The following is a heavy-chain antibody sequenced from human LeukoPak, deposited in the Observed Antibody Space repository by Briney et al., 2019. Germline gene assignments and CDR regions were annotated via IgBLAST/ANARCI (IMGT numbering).Heavy chain of an antibody. CDR2: INSDGSST. CDR3: ARDFYCSRTSCYAPSFDY. D-gene: IGHD2-2*01. J-gene: IGHJ4*02. V-gene: IGHV3-74*01. CDR1: GFTFSSYW. Sequence: GGSLRLSCAASGFTFSSYWMHWVRQAPGKGLVWVSRINSDGSSTSYADSVKGRFTISRDNSKNTLYLQMKSLRAEDTAVYYCARDFYCSRTSCYAPSFDYWGQGTLVTVSS.